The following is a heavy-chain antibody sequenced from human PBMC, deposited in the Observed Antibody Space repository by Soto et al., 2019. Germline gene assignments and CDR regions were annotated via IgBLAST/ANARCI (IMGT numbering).Heavy chain of an antibody. V-gene: IGHV3-73*01. Sequence: QPGGSLRLSCAASGFTFSGSAIHWVRQASGKGLEWVGRIRDKANSYATAYAASVNGRFTISRDDSKNTAYLQMNSLRTEDTALYYCASPDYFYDESTYQNNDYWGQGTLVTVSS. CDR3: ASPDYFYDESTYQNNDY. CDR1: GFTFSGSA. CDR2: IRDKANSYAT. J-gene: IGHJ4*02. D-gene: IGHD3-16*01.